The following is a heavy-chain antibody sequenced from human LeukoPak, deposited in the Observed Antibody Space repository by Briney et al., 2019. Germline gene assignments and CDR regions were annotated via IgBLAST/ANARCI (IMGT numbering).Heavy chain of an antibody. J-gene: IGHJ3*02. V-gene: IGHV4-59*01. CDR2: IYYTGIT. D-gene: IGHD1-26*01. CDR3: ARPHSGTFPRYAFDI. CDR1: GDSISSYY. Sequence: PSETLSLTCSVSGDSISSYYWSWIRQPPGKGLEWIGYIYYTGITNYNPSLQSRVTISVDTSKNQSSLKLSSVTAADTAVYYCARPHSGTFPRYAFDIWGQGTMVTVSS.